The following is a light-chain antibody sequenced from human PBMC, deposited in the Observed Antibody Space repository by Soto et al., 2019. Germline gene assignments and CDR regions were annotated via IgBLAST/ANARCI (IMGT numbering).Light chain of an antibody. CDR3: QQRSNWPPFIT. V-gene: IGKV3-11*01. J-gene: IGKJ5*01. CDR2: DAS. CDR1: QSVSSY. Sequence: EIVLTQSPATLSLSPGERATLSCRASQSVSSYLAWYQQKPGQAPRLLIYDASNRATRIPARFSGSGSGTDFTLTISSLEPEDFAVYYCQQRSNWPPFITFGQGTRLEIK.